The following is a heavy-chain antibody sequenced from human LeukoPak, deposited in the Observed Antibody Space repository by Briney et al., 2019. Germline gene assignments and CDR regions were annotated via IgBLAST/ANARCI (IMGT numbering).Heavy chain of an antibody. CDR3: ARDGLNYYDSSGYYEVGQYYYYGMDV. Sequence: SETLSLTCTVSGGSISSYYWSWIRQPPGKGLEWIGYIYYSGSTNYNPSLKSRVTISVDTSKNQFSLKLSSVTAADTAWYYCARDGLNYYDSSGYYEVGQYYYYGMDVWGQGTTVTVSS. J-gene: IGHJ6*02. CDR1: GGSISSYY. D-gene: IGHD3-22*01. V-gene: IGHV4-59*01. CDR2: IYYSGST.